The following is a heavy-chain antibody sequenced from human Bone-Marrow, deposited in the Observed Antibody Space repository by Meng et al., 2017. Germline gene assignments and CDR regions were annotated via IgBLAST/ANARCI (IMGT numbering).Heavy chain of an antibody. CDR3: ARDSPYYYDSSGYYYRYYYYGMDV. J-gene: IGHJ6*02. CDR2: INHSGST. CDR1: GGSFSDYY. V-gene: IGHV4-34*01. D-gene: IGHD3-22*01. Sequence: SETLSLTCVVSGGSFSDYYWSWIRQPPGKGLEWIGEINHSGSTNYNPSLESRATISVDTSQNNLSLKLSSVTAADTAVYYCARDSPYYYDSSGYYYRYYYYGMDVWGQGTTVTVSS.